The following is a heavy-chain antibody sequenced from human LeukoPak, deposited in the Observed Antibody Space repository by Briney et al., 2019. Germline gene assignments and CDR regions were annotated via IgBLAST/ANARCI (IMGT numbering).Heavy chain of an antibody. CDR3: AICEQQPGTCVY. J-gene: IGHJ4*02. CDR2: FDPEGGET. D-gene: IGHD6-13*01. Sequence: ASVKVSCKVSGYTLTELSMHWVRQAPGKGLEWMGGFDPEGGETIYAQKFQGRVTMTEDTSTDTAYMELSSLRSEDTAVYYCAICEQQPGTCVYWGQGTLVTVSS. V-gene: IGHV1-24*01. CDR1: GYTLTELS.